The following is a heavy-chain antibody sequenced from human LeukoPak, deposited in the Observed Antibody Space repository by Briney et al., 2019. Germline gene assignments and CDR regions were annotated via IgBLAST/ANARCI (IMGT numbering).Heavy chain of an antibody. V-gene: IGHV1-69*02. CDR3: AREAHNCSSTSCYFKGGIFDY. D-gene: IGHD2-2*01. CDR1: GCTFSSYT. CDR2: IIPILGIA. J-gene: IGHJ4*02. Sequence: SVKVSCKASGCTFSSYTISGVRQAPGQGLEWMGRIIPILGIATYAQKFQCRVTITADKSASQAYVELSSLRCEDTAVYYCAREAHNCSSTSCYFKGGIFDYWGQGTLVTVSS.